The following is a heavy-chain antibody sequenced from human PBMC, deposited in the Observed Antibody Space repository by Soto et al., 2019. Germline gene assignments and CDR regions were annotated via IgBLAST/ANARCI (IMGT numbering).Heavy chain of an antibody. D-gene: IGHD5-12*01. Sequence: QVQLVQSGSEVKKPGSSVKVSCKASGATYSNSAISWVRQAPGQVLEWMGGINPILGIPDYAHKFQGRVTITADESTNTVYMDLGSLRSEDTALYCCARGGVDVVATSAFDYWGQGTLVTVSS. V-gene: IGHV1-69*10. CDR2: INPILGIP. CDR1: GATYSNSA. CDR3: ARGGVDVVATSAFDY. J-gene: IGHJ4*02.